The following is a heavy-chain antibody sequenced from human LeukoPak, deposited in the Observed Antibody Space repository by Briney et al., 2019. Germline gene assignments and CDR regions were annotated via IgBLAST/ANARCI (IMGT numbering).Heavy chain of an antibody. J-gene: IGHJ4*02. V-gene: IGHV3-64*01. D-gene: IGHD6-19*01. CDR2: ISSNGGST. CDR3: ARSDITSGWYVVDY. CDR1: GFTFSSYA. Sequence: PGGSLRLSCAAWGFTFSSYAMHWVREAPGKGLQCVSSISSNGGSTYYANSVKGRLTISRDNSKNTLYLQMGSLRAEDMAVYYCARSDITSGWYVVDYWGQGTLVTVSS.